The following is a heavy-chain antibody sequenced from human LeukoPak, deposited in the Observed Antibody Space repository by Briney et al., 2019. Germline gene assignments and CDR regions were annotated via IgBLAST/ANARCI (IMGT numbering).Heavy chain of an antibody. Sequence: ASVKVSCKASGGTFSSYAISWVRQATGQGLEWMGWMNPNSGNTGYAQKFQGRVTMTRNTSISTAYMELSSLRSEDTAVYYCARAHSSSWSNDPFDYWGQGTLVTVSS. CDR3: ARAHSSSWSNDPFDY. D-gene: IGHD6-13*01. J-gene: IGHJ4*02. CDR1: GGTFSSYA. V-gene: IGHV1-8*02. CDR2: MNPNSGNT.